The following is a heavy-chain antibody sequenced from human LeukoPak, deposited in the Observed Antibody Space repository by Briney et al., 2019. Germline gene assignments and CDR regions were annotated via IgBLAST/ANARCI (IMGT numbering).Heavy chain of an antibody. Sequence: KSSETLSLTCTVSGGSISSYYWSWIRQPPGKGLEWIGYIYYSGSTNYNPSLKSRVTISVDTSKNQFSLKLSSVTAADTAVYYCARDGGYSHGYTSHYYGMDVWGQGTTVTVSS. CDR1: GGSISSYY. J-gene: IGHJ6*02. CDR2: IYYSGST. CDR3: ARDGGYSHGYTSHYYGMDV. D-gene: IGHD5-18*01. V-gene: IGHV4-59*01.